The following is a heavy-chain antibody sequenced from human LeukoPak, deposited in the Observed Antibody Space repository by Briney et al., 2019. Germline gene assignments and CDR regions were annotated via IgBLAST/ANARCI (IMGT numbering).Heavy chain of an antibody. D-gene: IGHD4-17*01. CDR2: ISSSSSYI. J-gene: IGHJ4*02. CDR1: GFTFSSYT. CDR3: GSLYDYGDGGLY. Sequence: GGSLRLSCAASGFTFSSYTMNWVRQAPGKGLEWVSSISSSSSYIYYADSVKGRFTISRDNAKKSLYLQMNSPRAEDTAVYYCGSLYDYGDGGLYWGQGTLVTVSS. V-gene: IGHV3-21*01.